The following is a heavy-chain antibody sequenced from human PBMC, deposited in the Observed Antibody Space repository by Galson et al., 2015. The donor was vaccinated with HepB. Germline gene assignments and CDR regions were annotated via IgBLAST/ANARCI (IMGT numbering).Heavy chain of an antibody. V-gene: IGHV3-21*01. CDR3: ACQYSSSPIDY. D-gene: IGHD6-13*01. CDR2: ISSSSSYI. CDR1: GFTFSSYS. Sequence: SLRLSCAASGFTFSSYSMNWVRQAPGKGLEWVSSISSSSSYIYYADSVKGRFTISRDNAKNSLYLQMNSLRAEDTAVYYCACQYSSSPIDYWGQGTLVTVSS. J-gene: IGHJ4*02.